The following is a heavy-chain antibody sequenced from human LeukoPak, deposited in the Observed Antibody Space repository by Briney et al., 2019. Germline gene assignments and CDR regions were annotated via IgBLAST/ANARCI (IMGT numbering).Heavy chain of an antibody. J-gene: IGHJ3*02. D-gene: IGHD3-22*01. CDR3: AKVPGGAYDSSGYNDAFDI. CDR2: ISYDGNNK. CDR1: GFTFSNYG. Sequence: GGSLRLSCAASGFTFSNYGMHWVRQAPGKGLEWGAVISYDGNNKYYADSVKGRFTISRDNSKNTLYLQMNSLRAEDTAMFYCAKVPGGAYDSSGYNDAFDIWGHGTMVTVSS. V-gene: IGHV3-30*18.